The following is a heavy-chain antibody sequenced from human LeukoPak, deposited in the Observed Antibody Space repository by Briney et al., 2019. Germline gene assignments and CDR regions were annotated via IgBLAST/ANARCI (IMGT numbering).Heavy chain of an antibody. CDR3: AKMATSLWCYFDY. D-gene: IGHD2-21*01. Sequence: GGSLRLSCAASGFTFSSHWMSWVRQAPGKGLEWVANIKQDGSQEYYVDSVKGRFTISRDNAKSSLYLQMNNLKADDTAVYYCAKMATSLWCYFDYWGRGSLVTVSS. CDR2: IKQDGSQE. CDR1: GFTFSSHW. V-gene: IGHV3-7*01. J-gene: IGHJ4*02.